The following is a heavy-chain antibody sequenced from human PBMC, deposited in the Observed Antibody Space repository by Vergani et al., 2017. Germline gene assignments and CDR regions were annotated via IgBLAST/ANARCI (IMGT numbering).Heavy chain of an antibody. CDR3: AKAINWNPEGYYFDY. D-gene: IGHD1-1*01. V-gene: IGHV3-23*04. J-gene: IGHJ4*02. Sequence: EVQLVESGEGLVQPGGSLRLSCAASGFTFSSYAMHWVRQAPGKGLEWVSAISGSGGSTYYADSVKGRFTISRDNSKNTLYLQMNSLRAEDTAVYYCAKAINWNPEGYYFDYWGQGTLVTVSS. CDR1: GFTFSSYA. CDR2: ISGSGGST.